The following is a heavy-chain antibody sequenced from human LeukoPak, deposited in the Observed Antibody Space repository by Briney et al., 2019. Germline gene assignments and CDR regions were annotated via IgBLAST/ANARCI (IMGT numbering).Heavy chain of an antibody. V-gene: IGHV4-59*01. CDR2: INYSGST. J-gene: IGHJ4*02. Sequence: SETLSLTCTVSGASITTDYFNWIRQPPGKGLEWIGYINYSGSTNYNPSLKTRITISVDTSKNQFSLKLTSVAAADTAVYYCARGQVGATVLLDYWGQGTLVTVSS. D-gene: IGHD1-26*01. CDR1: GASITTDY. CDR3: ARGQVGATVLLDY.